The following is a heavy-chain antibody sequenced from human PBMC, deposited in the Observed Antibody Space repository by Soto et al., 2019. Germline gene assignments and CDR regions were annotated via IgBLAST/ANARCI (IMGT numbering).Heavy chain of an antibody. D-gene: IGHD3-16*01. CDR2: INPNSGGT. Sequence: ASVKVSCKASGYTFTGYYMHWVRQAPGQGLEWMGWINPNSGGTNYAQKFQGWVTMTRDTSISTAYMELSRLRSDDTAVYYCARGVWGAGPFFDYWGQGTLVTVSS. CDR3: ARGVWGAGPFFDY. CDR1: GYTFTGYY. J-gene: IGHJ4*02. V-gene: IGHV1-2*04.